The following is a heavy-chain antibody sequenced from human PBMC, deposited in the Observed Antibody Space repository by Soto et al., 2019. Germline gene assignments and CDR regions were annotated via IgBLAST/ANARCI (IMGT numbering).Heavy chain of an antibody. V-gene: IGHV3-23*01. D-gene: IGHD3-3*01. CDR2: ISGSGGST. CDR1: GFTFSSYA. Sequence: GGSLRLSCAASGFTFSSYAMSWVRQAPGKGLEWVSAISGSGGSTYYADSVKGRFTISRDNSKNTLYLQMNSLRAEDTAVYYWAKGGVGGRITIFGGAVKFFAYGGKGTLVTVST. J-gene: IGHJ4*02. CDR3: AKGGVGGRITIFGGAVKFFAY.